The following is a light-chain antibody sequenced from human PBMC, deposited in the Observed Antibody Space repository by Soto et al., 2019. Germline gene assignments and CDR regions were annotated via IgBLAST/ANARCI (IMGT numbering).Light chain of an antibody. Sequence: EIVLTQSPGTLSLSPGERATLSCRASQSVSGSYLAWYQKKPGQAPRLLIYGASSRATGIPDRFSGSGSGTDFTLTISRLEPEDFAVYYCQQYGSSPRTFGQGTKVEI. CDR3: QQYGSSPRT. J-gene: IGKJ1*01. CDR1: QSVSGSY. V-gene: IGKV3-20*01. CDR2: GAS.